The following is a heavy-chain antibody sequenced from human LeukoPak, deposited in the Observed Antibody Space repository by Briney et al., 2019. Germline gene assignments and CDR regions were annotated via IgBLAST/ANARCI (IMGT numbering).Heavy chain of an antibody. V-gene: IGHV4-39*01. CDR3: ARQRAKSGYSSGFDY. Sequence: PSETLSLTCTVSGGSISSNNDYWGWIRQPPGQGLEWIASIKYSGHTYYSPSLKSRVTISVDTSKNQFSLKLSSVTAADTAVYYCARQRAKSGYSSGFDYWGQGTLVTVSS. J-gene: IGHJ4*02. CDR2: IKYSGHT. D-gene: IGHD6-19*01. CDR1: GGSISSNNDY.